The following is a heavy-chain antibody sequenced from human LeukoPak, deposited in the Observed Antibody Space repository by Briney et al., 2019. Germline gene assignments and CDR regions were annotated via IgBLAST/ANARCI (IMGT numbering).Heavy chain of an antibody. CDR1: GYTFTGYY. D-gene: IGHD3-9*01. V-gene: IGHV1-2*06. Sequence: ASVKVSCKASGYTFTGYYMHWVRQAPGQGLEWMGRINPNGGGTNYAQKFQGRVTMTRDTSISTAYMELSRLRSDDTAVYYCARDGFRYDRSVYFDCWGQGTLVTVSS. CDR3: ARDGFRYDRSVYFDC. J-gene: IGHJ4*02. CDR2: INPNGGGT.